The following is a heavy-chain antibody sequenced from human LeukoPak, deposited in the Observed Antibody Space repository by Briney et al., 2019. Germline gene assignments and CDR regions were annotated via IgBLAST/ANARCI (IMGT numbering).Heavy chain of an antibody. CDR2: IDYSGST. V-gene: IGHV4-59*01. D-gene: IGHD1-1*01. CDR1: GGSISSYY. CDR3: ARVSWFPGTSYYYMDV. Sequence: SETPSLTCTVSGGSISSYYWSWIRQPPGKGLEWIGYIDYSGSTNYNPSLKSRVTISVDTSKSQFSLKLGSVTAADTAMYYCARVSWFPGTSYYYMDVWGKGTTVTVSS. J-gene: IGHJ6*03.